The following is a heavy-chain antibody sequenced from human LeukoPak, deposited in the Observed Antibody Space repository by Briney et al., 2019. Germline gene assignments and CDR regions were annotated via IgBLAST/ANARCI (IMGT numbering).Heavy chain of an antibody. CDR2: IYSGGST. CDR1: GSTVSSNY. V-gene: IGHV3-53*01. CDR3: ASLAGDSSGYYLDAFDI. Sequence: PGGSLRLSCAASGSTVSSNYMSWVRQAPGKGLEWVSVIYSGGSTYYAYSVKGRFTISRDNSKNTLYLQMNSLRAEDTAVYYCASLAGDSSGYYLDAFDIWGQGTMVTVSS. D-gene: IGHD3-22*01. J-gene: IGHJ3*02.